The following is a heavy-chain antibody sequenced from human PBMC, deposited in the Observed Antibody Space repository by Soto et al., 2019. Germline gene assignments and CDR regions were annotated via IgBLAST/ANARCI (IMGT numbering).Heavy chain of an antibody. CDR1: GYTFTSYA. CDR2: INAGNGNT. CDR3: ARGALYDFWSGYSRLNSEGFDP. J-gene: IGHJ5*02. D-gene: IGHD3-3*01. V-gene: IGHV1-3*01. Sequence: GASVKVSCKASGYTFTSYAMHWVRQAPGQRLEWMGWINAGNGNTKYSQKFQGRVTITRDTSASTAYMELSSLRSEDTAVYYCARGALYDFWSGYSRLNSEGFDPWGQGTLVTVSS.